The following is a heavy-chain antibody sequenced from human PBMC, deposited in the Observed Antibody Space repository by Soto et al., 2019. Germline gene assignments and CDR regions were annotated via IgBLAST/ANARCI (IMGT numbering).Heavy chain of an antibody. CDR2: IYYSGST. V-gene: IGHV4-31*03. Sequence: KSSETLSLTCTVSGGSISSGGYYWSWIRQHPGKGLEWIGYIYYSGSTYYNPSLKSRVTISVDTSKNQFSLKLSSVTAADTAVYYCARDQAFYGDTHWFDPWGQGTLVTVSS. J-gene: IGHJ5*02. CDR3: ARDQAFYGDTHWFDP. D-gene: IGHD4-17*01. CDR1: GGSISSGGYY.